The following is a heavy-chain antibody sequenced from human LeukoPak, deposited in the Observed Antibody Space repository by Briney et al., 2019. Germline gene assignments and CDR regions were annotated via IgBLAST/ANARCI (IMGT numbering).Heavy chain of an antibody. CDR2: IIPIFGTT. J-gene: IGHJ5*02. CDR1: GYTFTSYG. D-gene: IGHD5-12*01. CDR3: ARGPDGYELYNWFDP. Sequence: SVTVSCKASGYTFTSYGISWVRQAPGQGLEWVGGIIPIFGTTNYAQKFQGRVTITTHESTSTAYMELSSLRSEDTAVYYCARGPDGYELYNWFDPWGQGTLVTVSS. V-gene: IGHV1-69*05.